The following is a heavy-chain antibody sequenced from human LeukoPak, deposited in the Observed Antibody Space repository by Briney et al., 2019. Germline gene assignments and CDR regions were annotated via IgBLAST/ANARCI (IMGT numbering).Heavy chain of an antibody. J-gene: IGHJ4*02. Sequence: GASVKVSCKVSGYTFTELSMHWVRQAPGKGLEWMGGLDPEDGETIYAQKFQGRVTMTEDTSTDTAYMELSSLRSEDTAVYYCATVGRICSSTSCYFDCWGQGTLVTDSS. CDR1: GYTFTELS. CDR2: LDPEDGET. CDR3: ATVGRICSSTSCYFDC. V-gene: IGHV1-24*01. D-gene: IGHD2-2*01.